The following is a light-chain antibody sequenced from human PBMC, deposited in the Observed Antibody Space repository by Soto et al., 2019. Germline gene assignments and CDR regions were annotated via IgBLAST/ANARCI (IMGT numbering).Light chain of an antibody. Sequence: QSVLNQPASVSGSPGQSINIACTGTISDVGSYNLVSWYQQHPGKAPKLMIYEGSKRPSGVSNRFSGSKYGNTASLTISGLQAEDEADYYCCSYAGSSTPYVFGTGTKVTVL. CDR1: ISDVGSYNL. CDR2: EGS. J-gene: IGLJ1*01. CDR3: CSYAGSSTPYV. V-gene: IGLV2-23*01.